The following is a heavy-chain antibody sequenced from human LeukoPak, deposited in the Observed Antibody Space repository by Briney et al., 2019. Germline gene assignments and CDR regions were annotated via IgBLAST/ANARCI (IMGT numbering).Heavy chain of an antibody. V-gene: IGHV1-2*04. CDR2: INPDSGGT. CDR3: AISLYSGSWSFDY. D-gene: IGHD2-15*01. CDR1: GYTFTGYH. Sequence: GASVKVSCKASGYTFTGYHVHWVRQAPGQGLEWMGWINPDSGGTNYAQKFQGWVTMTRDTSISTAYMELSRLRSDDTAVYYCAISLYSGSWSFDYWGQGTLMTVSS. J-gene: IGHJ4*02.